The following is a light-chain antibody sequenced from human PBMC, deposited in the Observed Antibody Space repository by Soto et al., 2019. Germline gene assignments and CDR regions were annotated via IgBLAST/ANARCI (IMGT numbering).Light chain of an antibody. Sequence: QSALTQPASVSGSPGQSITLSCTGTRSDVGAYNYDSWYQQYPGEAPKVIIYDVSHRPAGVSNRFSGSKSGNTASLTISGLQTQDEADYYCSSYTSATTYVFGTGTKLTVL. CDR2: DVS. CDR3: SSYTSATTYV. V-gene: IGLV2-14*01. J-gene: IGLJ1*01. CDR1: RSDVGAYNY.